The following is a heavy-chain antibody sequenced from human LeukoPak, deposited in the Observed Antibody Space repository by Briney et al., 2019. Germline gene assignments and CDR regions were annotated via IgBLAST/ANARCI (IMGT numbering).Heavy chain of an antibody. J-gene: IGHJ6*03. CDR1: GFTFNSYE. D-gene: IGHD3-9*01. Sequence: PGGSLRLSCAASGFTFNSYEMNWVRQAPGKGLEWVSYISSSGSTIYYADSVKGRFTISRDNAKNSLYLQMNSLRAEDTAVYYCARRLVNYYYMDVWGKGTTVTISS. V-gene: IGHV3-48*03. CDR3: ARRLVNYYYMDV. CDR2: ISSSGSTI.